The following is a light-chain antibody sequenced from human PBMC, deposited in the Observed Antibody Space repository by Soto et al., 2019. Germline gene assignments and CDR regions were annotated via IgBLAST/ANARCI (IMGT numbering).Light chain of an antibody. V-gene: IGKV1-33*01. CDR1: QDIDKS. CDR2: AVS. Sequence: IQLTQSPSSLSAAVGETVTITCRASQDIDKSLNWYQHKPGKAPKLLFYAVSFLETGVPSRFSGRGSGTVFSLTINSLQSDDYATYYCQQHDGRPTMTFGQGTGLDSK. CDR3: QQHDGRPTMT. J-gene: IGKJ5*01.